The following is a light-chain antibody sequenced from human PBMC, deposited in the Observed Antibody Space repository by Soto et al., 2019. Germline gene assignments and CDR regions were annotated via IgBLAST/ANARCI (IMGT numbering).Light chain of an antibody. V-gene: IGKV1-5*01. Sequence: GDRVTIACRASQSISSVLAWYQQKPGKAPKLLIYDASSLESGVPSRFSGRGSGTEFTLTISSLQPDDFATYYCQQYHSYSPTFGQGTKVEIK. J-gene: IGKJ1*01. CDR3: QQYHSYSPT. CDR1: QSISSV. CDR2: DAS.